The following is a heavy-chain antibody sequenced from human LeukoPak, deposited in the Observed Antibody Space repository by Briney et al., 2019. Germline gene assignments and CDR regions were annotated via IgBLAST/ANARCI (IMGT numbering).Heavy chain of an antibody. Sequence: SETLSLTCTVSGGSISSSSYYWGWIRQPPWKGLEWIGSIYYSGSTYYNPSLKSRVTISVDTSKNQFSLKLSSVTAADTAVYYCARLRAYYDILTGYYIPNWFDPWGQGTLVTVSS. D-gene: IGHD3-9*01. CDR2: IYYSGST. CDR1: GGSISSSSYY. CDR3: ARLRAYYDILTGYYIPNWFDP. J-gene: IGHJ5*02. V-gene: IGHV4-39*01.